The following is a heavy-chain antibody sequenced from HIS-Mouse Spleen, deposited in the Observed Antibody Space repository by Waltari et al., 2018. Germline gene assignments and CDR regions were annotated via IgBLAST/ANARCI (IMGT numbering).Heavy chain of an antibody. J-gene: IGHJ2*01. V-gene: IGHV4-39*07. CDR3: AREIPYSSSWYDWYFDL. D-gene: IGHD6-13*01. CDR2: IYYSGTT. CDR1: GGSISSSSYY. Sequence: QLQLQESGPGLVKPSETLSLTCTVSGGSISSSSYYWGWIRQPPGKGLEWIGSIYYSGTTYYNPSRKSRGTMSVDTSKNQFSVKLSSGTAADTAVYYCAREIPYSSSWYDWYFDLWGRGTLVTVSS.